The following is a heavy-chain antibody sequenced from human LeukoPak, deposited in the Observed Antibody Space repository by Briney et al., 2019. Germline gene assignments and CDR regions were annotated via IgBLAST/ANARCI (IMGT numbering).Heavy chain of an antibody. V-gene: IGHV4-59*08. CDR3: ARHTDIAPLSSLKY. D-gene: IGHD6-13*01. CDR1: GGSISSYX. Sequence: SETLSLTCTVSGGSISSYXXXXXXXTXXKXXEXXGYIYYSGSTNYNPSLKSRVTISVDTTKNQFSLKLSSVTAADTAVYYCARHTDIAPLSSLKYWGQGTLVTVSS. J-gene: IGHJ4*02. CDR2: IYYSGST.